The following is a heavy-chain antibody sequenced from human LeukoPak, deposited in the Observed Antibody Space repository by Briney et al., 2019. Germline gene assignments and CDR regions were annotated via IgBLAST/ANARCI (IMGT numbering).Heavy chain of an antibody. CDR1: GFTFGDYA. CDR3: ARMLDGSSFDF. V-gene: IGHV3-49*04. CDR2: IRSKTYDGTT. D-gene: IGHD1-26*01. Sequence: GGSLRLSCTTSGFTFGDYAMTWVREAPGKGLEWVGFIRSKTYDGTTECAASVKGRFTISRDDSKSIAYLQMNSLKTEDTALYYCARMLDGSSFDFWGQGTLVTVSS. J-gene: IGHJ4*02.